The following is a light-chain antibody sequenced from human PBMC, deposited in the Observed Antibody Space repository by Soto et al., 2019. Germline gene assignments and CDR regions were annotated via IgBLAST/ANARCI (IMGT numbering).Light chain of an antibody. CDR1: QSVSSN. V-gene: IGKV3-15*01. J-gene: IGKJ2*01. CDR3: QQHNYWPS. CDR2: GAS. Sequence: EIVMTQSPATLSVSPGERATLSCRASQSVSSNLAWYQQKPGQASMLLLYGASTRATGIPGRFSGSGSGTEFTLTISSLQSEDFAVYYCQQHNYWPSFGQGTKLEIK.